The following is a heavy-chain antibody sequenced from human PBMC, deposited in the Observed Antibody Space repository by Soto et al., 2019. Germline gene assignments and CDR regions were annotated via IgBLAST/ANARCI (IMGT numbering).Heavy chain of an antibody. J-gene: IGHJ6*02. CDR2: SSAYNGYT. CDR3: ARSSGRGSNGPDHYGMDV. CDR1: GYTFSTYG. Sequence: QLQLVQSGAEVKKPGASVQVSCKASGYTFSTYGFNWVRQAPGQGLEWMGWSSAYNGYTSYAQKFQGRVTMPTDTSTSTAYMDLRSLRFDDTAVYYCARSSGRGSNGPDHYGMDVWGQGTTVTVSS. D-gene: IGHD3-10*01. V-gene: IGHV1-18*01.